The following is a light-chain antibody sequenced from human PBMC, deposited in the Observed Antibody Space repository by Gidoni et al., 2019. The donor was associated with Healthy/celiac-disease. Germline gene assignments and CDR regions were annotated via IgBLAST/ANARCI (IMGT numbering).Light chain of an antibody. CDR2: AAS. CDR3: QQSYSTPRT. Sequence: DIQMTQSPSSLSASVGDRVTITCRASQSISGYLNWYQQKPGKAPTLLIYAASSLQSGVPSRFSGSGSGTDFTLTISSLQPEDFSTYYCQQSYSTPRTFXXXTKVEIK. V-gene: IGKV1-39*01. CDR1: QSISGY. J-gene: IGKJ1*01.